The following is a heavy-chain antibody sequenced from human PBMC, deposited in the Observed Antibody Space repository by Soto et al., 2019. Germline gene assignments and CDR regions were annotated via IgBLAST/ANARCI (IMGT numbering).Heavy chain of an antibody. CDR3: ARVGSAVPDGTPNTQSYFDI. CDR1: RYTFTSYG. J-gene: IGHJ2*01. Sequence: ASVKVSCTASRYTFTSYGINWVRQAPGQGLEWMGWISSYNANTTDARKLQGIVTITTDTSSSTPYMELRILRSDDTAVYYCARVGSAVPDGTPNTQSYFDIWGPGTLVTVSS. V-gene: IGHV1-18*01. CDR2: ISSYNANT. D-gene: IGHD2-2*01.